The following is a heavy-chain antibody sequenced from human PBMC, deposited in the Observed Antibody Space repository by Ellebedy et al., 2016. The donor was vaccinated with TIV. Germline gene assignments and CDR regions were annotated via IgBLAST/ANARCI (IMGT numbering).Heavy chain of an antibody. CDR3: TTEPLDSGDEAS. CDR1: GSTFNNAW. CDR2: IKSRIDGGTT. V-gene: IGHV3-15*01. D-gene: IGHD4-17*01. J-gene: IGHJ4*02. Sequence: GGSLRLSCVASGSTFNNAWMSWVRQAPGKGLEWVGRIKSRIDGGTTEYAAPVKGRFTISRDDSKTTLYLDMNSLKTEDTAVYYCTTEPLDSGDEASWGQGTLVTVSS.